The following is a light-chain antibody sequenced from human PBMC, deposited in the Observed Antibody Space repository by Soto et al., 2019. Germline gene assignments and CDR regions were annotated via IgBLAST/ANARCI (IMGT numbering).Light chain of an antibody. J-gene: IGKJ3*01. V-gene: IGKV3-20*01. Sequence: EIVLTQSPATLSLSPGERATLSCRASQSVTSSYLAWYQQKPGQAPRLLIYGASRRATGIPDRFSGGGSGTDFTLTISRLEPEDFAVYYCQQYDSFSFTFGPGTKVDIK. CDR3: QQYDSFSFT. CDR1: QSVTSSY. CDR2: GAS.